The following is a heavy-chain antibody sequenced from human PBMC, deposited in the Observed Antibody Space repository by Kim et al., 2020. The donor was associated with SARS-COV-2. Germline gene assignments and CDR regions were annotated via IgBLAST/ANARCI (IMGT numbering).Heavy chain of an antibody. J-gene: IGHJ3*02. CDR3: ARAQLDAFDI. V-gene: IGHV3-48*04. CDR2: TI. D-gene: IGHD2-2*01. Sequence: TICYADSVKGRVTIARDNAKNSLYLQMNSLRAEDTAVYYCARAQLDAFDIWGQGTMVTVSS.